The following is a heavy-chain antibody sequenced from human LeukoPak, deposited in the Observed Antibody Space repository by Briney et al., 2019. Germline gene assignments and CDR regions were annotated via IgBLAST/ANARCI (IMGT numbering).Heavy chain of an antibody. CDR2: INHSGST. J-gene: IGHJ5*02. V-gene: IGHV4-34*01. CDR3: ARVGFSSSWYVSYWFDP. CDR1: GGSFSGYY. Sequence: PSETLSLTCAVYGGSFSGYYWSWIRQPPGKGPEWIGEINHSGSTNYNPSLKSRVTISVDTSKNQFSLKLSSVTAADTAVYYCARVGFSSSWYVSYWFDPWGQGTLVTVSS. D-gene: IGHD6-13*01.